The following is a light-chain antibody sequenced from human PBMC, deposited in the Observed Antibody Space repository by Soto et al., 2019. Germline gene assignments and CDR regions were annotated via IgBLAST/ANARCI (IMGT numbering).Light chain of an antibody. V-gene: IGKV3-11*01. CDR2: DAS. CDR3: QQRSNWPPAGIT. Sequence: EIVLTQSPATLSLSPGERATLSCSASQSVSSYLAWYQQKPGQAPRLLIYDASNRATGIPARFSGSGSGTDFTLTISSLEPEDFAVYYCQQRSNWPPAGITCGQGTRPEIK. J-gene: IGKJ5*01. CDR1: QSVSSY.